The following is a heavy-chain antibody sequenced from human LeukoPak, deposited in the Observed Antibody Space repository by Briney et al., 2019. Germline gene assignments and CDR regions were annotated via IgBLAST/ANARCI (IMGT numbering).Heavy chain of an antibody. Sequence: SGTLSLTCTVSGGSISTYYWNWIRQPPGKGLEWIGYIYHSGSTNYNPSLQSRVTISVDTFKNQFSLNLNSVTAADTAVYYCARGGAARLHFQNWGQGTLVTVSS. D-gene: IGHD6-6*01. CDR3: ARGGAARLHFQN. V-gene: IGHV4-59*01. CDR1: GGSISTYY. J-gene: IGHJ1*01. CDR2: IYHSGST.